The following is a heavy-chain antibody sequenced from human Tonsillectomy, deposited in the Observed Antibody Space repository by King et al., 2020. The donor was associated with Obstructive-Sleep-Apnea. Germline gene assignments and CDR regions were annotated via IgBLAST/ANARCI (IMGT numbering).Heavy chain of an antibody. CDR3: ARDLGIVATTYYFDY. Sequence: QLVQSGAEVKKPGASVKVSCKASGYTFTGYYMHLVRQAPGQGLEWMGWINPNSGGTNYAQKFQGRVTMTRDTSISTAYMELSRLRSDDTAVYYCARDLGIVATTYYFDYWGQGTLVTVSS. V-gene: IGHV1-2*02. J-gene: IGHJ4*02. CDR2: INPNSGGT. CDR1: GYTFTGYY. D-gene: IGHD5-12*01.